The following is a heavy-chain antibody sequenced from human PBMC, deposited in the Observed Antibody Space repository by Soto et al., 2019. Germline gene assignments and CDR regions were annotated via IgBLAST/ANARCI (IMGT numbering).Heavy chain of an antibody. Sequence: QVQLVQSGTEVKKPGASVKVSCKASGYMFTDYYMHWVRQAPGQGLEWMGWIDPKGGDTKYAQNFQGRVTMTRDTSISTAYMDLSSLISDDTAVYYCARCLVRATTVVDYGGQGTLVTVSS. D-gene: IGHD1-26*01. CDR2: IDPKGGDT. V-gene: IGHV1-2*02. J-gene: IGHJ4*02. CDR3: ARCLVRATTVVDY. CDR1: GYMFTDYY.